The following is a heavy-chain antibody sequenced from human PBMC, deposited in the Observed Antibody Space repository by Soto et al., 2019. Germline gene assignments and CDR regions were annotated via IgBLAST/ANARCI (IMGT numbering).Heavy chain of an antibody. D-gene: IGHD3-16*01. CDR3: AGDLTRRSYRGGFDY. Sequence: ASVKVSCKASGYTFTSYYMHWVRQAPGQGLEWMGIINPSGGSTSYAQKFQGRVAMTRDTSTSTVYMELSSLRSEDTAVYYCAGDLTRRSYRGGFDYWGQGTLVTVSS. CDR2: INPSGGST. V-gene: IGHV1-46*01. J-gene: IGHJ4*02. CDR1: GYTFTSYY.